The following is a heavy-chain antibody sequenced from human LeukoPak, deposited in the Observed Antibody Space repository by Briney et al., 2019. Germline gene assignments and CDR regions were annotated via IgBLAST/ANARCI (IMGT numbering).Heavy chain of an antibody. CDR1: GGSISSSSYY. CDR2: IYYSGST. CDR3: ARGYIAAAGHGLFDY. Sequence: PSETLSLTFTVSGGSISSSSYYWGWIRQPPGKGLEWIGSIYYSGSTYYNPSLKSRVTISVDTSKNQFSLKLSSVTAADTAVYYCARGYIAAAGHGLFDYWGQGTLVTVSS. D-gene: IGHD6-13*01. J-gene: IGHJ4*02. V-gene: IGHV4-39*07.